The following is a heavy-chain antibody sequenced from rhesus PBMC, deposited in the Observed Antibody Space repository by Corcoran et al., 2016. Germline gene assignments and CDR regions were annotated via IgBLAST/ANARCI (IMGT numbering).Heavy chain of an antibody. CDR3: ARDQHRWIAAVNFDY. D-gene: IGHD6-25*01. CDR2: LGGSSGST. V-gene: IGHV4-127*01. CDR1: SYSISSGYG. J-gene: IGHJ4*01. Sequence: QVQLQESGPGLVKPSETLSLTCAVSSYSISSGYGWSWIRQPPGKGREWIGQLGGSSGSTNYKPSLKSRVTISKDTSKNQFSLKLSSVTAADTAVYYCARDQHRWIAAVNFDYWGQGVLVTVSS.